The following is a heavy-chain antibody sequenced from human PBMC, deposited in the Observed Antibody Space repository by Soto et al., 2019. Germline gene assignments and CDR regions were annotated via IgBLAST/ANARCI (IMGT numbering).Heavy chain of an antibody. CDR2: VNPNNGDT. Sequence: QVQLVQSGAELKKPGASVKVSCKASGYTFSNYDMNWVRQATGQGLEWIGWVNPNNGDTGYAQKVQGRVTLTTDISTTTAYMELTSLRSEDTAIYYCAKVSRKGSAIDFDYWGQGTLITVSS. CDR1: GYTFSNYD. D-gene: IGHD3-10*01. V-gene: IGHV1-8*01. CDR3: AKVSRKGSAIDFDY. J-gene: IGHJ4*02.